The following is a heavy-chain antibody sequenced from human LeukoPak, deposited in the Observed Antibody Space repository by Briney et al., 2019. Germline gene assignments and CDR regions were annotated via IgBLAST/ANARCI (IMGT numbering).Heavy chain of an antibody. CDR2: IWYDGSNK. CDR1: GFTFSSYG. V-gene: IGHV3-33*01. J-gene: IGHJ4*02. Sequence: GGSLRLSCAASGFTFSSYGMHWVRQAPGKGLEWVAVIWYDGSNKYYADSVKGRFTISRDNSKNTLYLQMNSLRAEDTAVYYCARDLDGDYGDQNSGLDYWGQGTLVTVSS. D-gene: IGHD4-17*01. CDR3: ARDLDGDYGDQNSGLDY.